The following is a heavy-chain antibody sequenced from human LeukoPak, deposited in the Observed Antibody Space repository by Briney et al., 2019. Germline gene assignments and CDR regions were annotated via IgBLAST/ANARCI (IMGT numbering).Heavy chain of an antibody. CDR3: AKDENYYDSSGYYSPGDY. J-gene: IGHJ4*02. D-gene: IGHD3-22*01. CDR2: ISYDGSNK. Sequence: GGSLRLSCAAPGFTFSSYGMHWVRQAPGKGLEWVAVISYDGSNKYYADSVKGRFTISRDNSKNTLYLQMNSLRAEDTAVYYCAKDENYYDSSGYYSPGDYWGQGTLVTVSS. CDR1: GFTFSSYG. V-gene: IGHV3-30*18.